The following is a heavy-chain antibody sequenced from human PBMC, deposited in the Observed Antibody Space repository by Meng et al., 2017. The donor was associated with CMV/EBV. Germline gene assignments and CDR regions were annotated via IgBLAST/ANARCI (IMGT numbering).Heavy chain of an antibody. CDR3: ARVVIMVYYYYGMDV. CDR1: GFTFSSYS. Sequence: GGSLRLSCAASGFTFSSYSMNWVRQAPGKGLEWVSSISSSSSYIYYADSVKGRFTISRDNAKNSLNLQMNSLRAEDTAVYYCARVVIMVYYYYGMDVWGQGTTVTVSS. CDR2: ISSSSSYI. D-gene: IGHD3-3*01. V-gene: IGHV3-21*01. J-gene: IGHJ6*02.